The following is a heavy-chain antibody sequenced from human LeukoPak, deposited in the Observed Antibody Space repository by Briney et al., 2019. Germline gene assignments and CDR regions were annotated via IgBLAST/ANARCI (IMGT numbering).Heavy chain of an antibody. J-gene: IGHJ4*02. D-gene: IGHD1/OR15-1a*01. CDR3: ADGGTTITITTDRR. V-gene: IGHV3-23*01. Sequence: GGSLTLSCAASRFTFSSYAMTWVRQAPGKGLEWVSGISVGGADISYADSVQGRFAISRDDSKNTLYLQMTSLRADDTATYYCADGGTTITITTDRRWGEGSLV. CDR1: RFTFSSYA. CDR2: ISVGGADI.